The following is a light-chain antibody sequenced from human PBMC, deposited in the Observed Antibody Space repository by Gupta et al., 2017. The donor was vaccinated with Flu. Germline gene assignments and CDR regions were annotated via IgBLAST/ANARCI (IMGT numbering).Light chain of an antibody. CDR1: QIINNL. V-gene: IGKV1-5*03. CDR3: QQYAHYPWT. J-gene: IGKJ1*01. Sequence: GDSVTITCRASQIINNLLAWYQQKPGKAPKLLIYQTSNLENEVPSRFSGGGSGTEFTLTISSLQSDDFATYYCQQYAHYPWTFGQGTRV. CDR2: QTS.